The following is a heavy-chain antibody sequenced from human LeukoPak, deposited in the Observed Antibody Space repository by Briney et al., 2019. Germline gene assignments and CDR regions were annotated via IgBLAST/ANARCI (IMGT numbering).Heavy chain of an antibody. CDR3: ARDWYYGGNSDY. CDR1: GYTFTSYG. J-gene: IGHJ4*02. V-gene: IGHV1-18*01. Sequence: GESLKISCKASGYTFTSYGISWVRQAPGQGLEWMGWISAYNGNTNYAQKLQGRVTMTTDTSTSTAYMELRSLRSDDTAVYYCARDWYYGGNSDYWGQGTLVTVSS. CDR2: ISAYNGNT. D-gene: IGHD4-23*01.